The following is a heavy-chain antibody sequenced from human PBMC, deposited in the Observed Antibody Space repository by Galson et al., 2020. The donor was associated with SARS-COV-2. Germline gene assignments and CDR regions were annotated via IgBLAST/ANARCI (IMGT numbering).Heavy chain of an antibody. CDR3: ARRRAGGPQKRGYYIDV. V-gene: IGHV4-34*01. Sequence: SETLSPTCAVHGGSFSGSYWRWIRQPPGKGLEWIGEINHSGSTNYNPSLKSRVTISVDTSKNQFSLKLSSVTAADTAVYYCARRRAGGPQKRGYYIDVWGKGTTVTVSS. CDR2: INHSGST. J-gene: IGHJ6*03. CDR1: GGSFSGSY. D-gene: IGHD3-16*01.